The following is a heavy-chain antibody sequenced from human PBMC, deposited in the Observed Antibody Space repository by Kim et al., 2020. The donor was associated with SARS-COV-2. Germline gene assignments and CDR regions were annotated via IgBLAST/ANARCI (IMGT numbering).Heavy chain of an antibody. V-gene: IGHV3-7*03. CDR3: ARAPGKGAAETRSTPGAY. D-gene: IGHD6-13*01. CDR2: INEGGSER. J-gene: IGHJ4*02. Sequence: GGSLRLSCVASGFNFGDYWMHWVRQTPGKGLEWVAGINEGGSERYYVDSVKGRFTISKDNAKNSLYLQMNSLRAEDTAIYYCARAPGKGAAETRSTPGAYWGQGALVTVSS. CDR1: GFNFGDYW.